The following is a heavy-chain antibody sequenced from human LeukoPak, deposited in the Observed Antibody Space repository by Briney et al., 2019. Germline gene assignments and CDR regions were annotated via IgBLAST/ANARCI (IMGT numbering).Heavy chain of an antibody. Sequence: ATVNVSCRASGYXFTIYRMSWVRQAPGQGLEWMGFLYPNRGGTNYAQELQGRDTVTGDTSIHTAHMALSRLRVDDTAVYCCARVGATDAFDSWVQGRIVSVSS. CDR2: LYPNRGGT. V-gene: IGHV1-2*02. D-gene: IGHD1-26*01. J-gene: IGHJ3*02. CDR1: GYXFTIYR. CDR3: ARVGATDAFDS.